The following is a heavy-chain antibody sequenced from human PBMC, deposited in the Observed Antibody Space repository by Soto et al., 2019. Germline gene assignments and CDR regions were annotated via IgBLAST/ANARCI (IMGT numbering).Heavy chain of an antibody. J-gene: IGHJ6*02. V-gene: IGHV1-3*05. Sequence: QVQLVQSGAEEKKPGASVKVSCKASGYPFSNYAMHWVRQAPGQGLEWMGWINAGNGNSKYSQKFQGRVTITTDTSANTAYMELDSLRSEDTAVYYCATSTYCSSSTCYQWYGMDVWGQGTTVTVSS. CDR3: ATSTYCSSSTCYQWYGMDV. D-gene: IGHD2-2*01. CDR1: GYPFSNYA. CDR2: INAGNGNS.